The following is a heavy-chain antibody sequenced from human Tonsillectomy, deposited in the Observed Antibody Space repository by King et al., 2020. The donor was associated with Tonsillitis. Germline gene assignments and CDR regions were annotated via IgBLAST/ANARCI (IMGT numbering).Heavy chain of an antibody. CDR1: MLTFSSYW. V-gene: IGHV3-74*01. CDR3: ARAYFDSSGYYLGF. J-gene: IGHJ3*01. CDR2: INSDGSGT. Sequence: VQLVESGGGLVQPGGSLRLSCTASMLTFSSYWMHWVRQAPGKGLVWVSRINSDGSGTTYADSVQGRFTISRDNAKNTLYLQMNSLRAEDTAVYYCARAYFDSSGYYLGFWGQGTMVTVSS. D-gene: IGHD3-22*01.